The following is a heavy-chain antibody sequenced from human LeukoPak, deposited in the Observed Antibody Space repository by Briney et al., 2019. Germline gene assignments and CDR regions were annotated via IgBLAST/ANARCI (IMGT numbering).Heavy chain of an antibody. CDR2: INGDGSST. Sequence: GSLRLSCAASGFTFTSYSMNWVRQAPGKGLEWVSRINGDGSSTSYADFPKGRFTISRDNAKNTLYLQMNSLRVEDTAIYYCARGAHSSSSFEDYWGQGTLVTVAS. CDR3: ARGAHSSSSFEDY. J-gene: IGHJ4*02. CDR1: GFTFTSYS. D-gene: IGHD6-6*01. V-gene: IGHV3-74*01.